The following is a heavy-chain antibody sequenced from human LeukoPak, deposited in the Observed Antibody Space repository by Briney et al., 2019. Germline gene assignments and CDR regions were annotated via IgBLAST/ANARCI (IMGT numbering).Heavy chain of an antibody. CDR2: IYSSGGT. CDR1: GGSISSSSYY. J-gene: IGHJ6*03. D-gene: IGHD3-3*01. V-gene: IGHV4-39*07. CDR3: ARAPLVYDSWSGYPGNMDV. Sequence: SETLSLTCTVSGGSISSSSYYWGWIRQPPGKGLDWIGHIYSSGGTDYNPSLKSRVTISVDTSKNQFSLKLSSVTAADTAVYYCARAPLVYDSWSGYPGNMDVWGKGTTVTVSS.